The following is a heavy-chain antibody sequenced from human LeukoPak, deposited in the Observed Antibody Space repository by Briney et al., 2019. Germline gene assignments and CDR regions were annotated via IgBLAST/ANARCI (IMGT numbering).Heavy chain of an antibody. V-gene: IGHV3-30*04. CDR1: GFTFSSYA. J-gene: IGHJ1*01. D-gene: IGHD3-9*01. CDR2: ISYDGSKK. Sequence: GGSLRLSCAASGFTFSSYAMHWVRQAPGKGLELVAVISYDGSKKYYADSVKGRFTISRDNSKNTLYLQMNSLRAEDTAVYYCARGADWLGFRTHAEYFQHWGQGTLVTVSS. CDR3: ARGADWLGFRTHAEYFQH.